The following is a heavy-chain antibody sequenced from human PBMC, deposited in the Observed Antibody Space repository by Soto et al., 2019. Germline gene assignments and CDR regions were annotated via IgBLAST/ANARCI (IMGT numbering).Heavy chain of an antibody. CDR2: ISWNSGSI. V-gene: IGHV3-9*01. Sequence: EVQLVESGGGLVQPGRSLRLSCAASGFTFDDYAMHWVRQAPGKGLEWVSGISWNSGSIGYADSVKGRFTISRDNAKNSLYLQMNSLRAEDTALYYCAKDSGRGYSGYGYGMDVWGQGTTVTVSS. D-gene: IGHD5-12*01. CDR3: AKDSGRGYSGYGYGMDV. CDR1: GFTFDDYA. J-gene: IGHJ6*02.